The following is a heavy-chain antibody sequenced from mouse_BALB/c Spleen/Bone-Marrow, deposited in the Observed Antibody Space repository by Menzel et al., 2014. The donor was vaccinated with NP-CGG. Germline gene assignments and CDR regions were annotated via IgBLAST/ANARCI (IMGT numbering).Heavy chain of an antibody. CDR3: ARPLYYYGSSPFYAMDY. CDR2: ISSGGGST. V-gene: IGHV5-12-1*01. Sequence: EVKLVESGGGLVKPGGSLKLSCAASGFAFSSYDMSWVRQTPEKRLEWVAYISSGGGSTYCPDTVKGRFTISRDNAKNTLYLQMSSLKAEDTAMYYCARPLYYYGSSPFYAMDYWGQGTSVTVSS. CDR1: GFAFSSYD. J-gene: IGHJ4*01. D-gene: IGHD1-1*01.